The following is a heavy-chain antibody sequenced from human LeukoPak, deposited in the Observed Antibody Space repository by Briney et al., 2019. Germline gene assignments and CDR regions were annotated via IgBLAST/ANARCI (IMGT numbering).Heavy chain of an antibody. Sequence: ASVKVSCKASGGTFSSYAISWVRQAPGQGLEWMGWINPNSGGTNYAQKFQGRVTMTRDTSISTAYMELSRLRSDDTAVYYCARGIRRSGSYINYFDYWGQGTLVTVSS. CDR2: INPNSGGT. CDR1: GGTFSSYA. J-gene: IGHJ4*02. D-gene: IGHD1-26*01. V-gene: IGHV1-2*02. CDR3: ARGIRRSGSYINYFDY.